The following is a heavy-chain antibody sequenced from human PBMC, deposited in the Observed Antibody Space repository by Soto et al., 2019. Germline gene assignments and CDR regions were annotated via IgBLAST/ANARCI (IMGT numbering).Heavy chain of an antibody. D-gene: IGHD6-19*01. CDR1: GGTCNYYA. Sequence: QVQLVQSVAEMKKPGASVTVSCKTSGGTCNYYAINWVRQAPGQGLEWMGRIIPRLGTPNIAQKFQCRVRITADGSTSTADIEVTCLRFEDTSVYYGARSIAVADTGLYFCGEGTLVTV. V-gene: IGHV1-69*11. CDR2: IIPRLGTP. J-gene: IGHJ4*02. CDR3: ARSIAVADTGLYF.